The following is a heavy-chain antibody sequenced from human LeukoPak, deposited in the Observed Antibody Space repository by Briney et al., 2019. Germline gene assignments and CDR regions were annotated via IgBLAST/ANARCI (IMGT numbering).Heavy chain of an antibody. CDR1: GGSISSYY. Sequence: SETLSLTCTVSGGSISSYYWSWIRQPPGKGLEWIGYIYYSGSTNYNPSLRSRVTISVDTSKNQFSLKLSSVTAADTAVYYCARHSRLDKSSLSWADYWGQGTLVTVSS. CDR2: IYYSGST. CDR3: ARHSRLDKSSLSWADY. D-gene: IGHD2-2*03. J-gene: IGHJ4*02. V-gene: IGHV4-59*08.